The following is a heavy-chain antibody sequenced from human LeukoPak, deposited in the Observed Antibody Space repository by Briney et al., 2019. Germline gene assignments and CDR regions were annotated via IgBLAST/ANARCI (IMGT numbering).Heavy chain of an antibody. D-gene: IGHD3-3*01. J-gene: IGHJ4*02. CDR3: ARGYDFWSGYYWYFDY. V-gene: IGHV1-8*03. CDR1: GYTFTSYD. CDR2: MNHNSGNT. Sequence: ASVKVSCKASGYTFTSYDINWARQATGQGLEWMGWMNHNSGNTGYAQKFQGRVTITRNTSISTAYMELSSLRSEDTAVYYCARGYDFWSGYYWYFDYWGQGTLVTVSS.